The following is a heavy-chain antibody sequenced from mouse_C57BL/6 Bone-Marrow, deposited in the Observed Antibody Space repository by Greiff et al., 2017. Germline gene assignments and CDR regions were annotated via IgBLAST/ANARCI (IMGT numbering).Heavy chain of an antibody. V-gene: IGHV7-1*01. CDR1: GFTFSDFY. CDR2: SRNKANDYTT. J-gene: IGHJ4*01. D-gene: IGHD1-1*01. CDR3: ERDYYGSSYDYAMDY. Sequence: EVKLVESGGGLVQSGRSLRLSCATSGFTFSDFYMEWVRQAPGKGLEWIAASRNKANDYTTEYSASVKGRFIVSRDTSQSILYLQMNALRAEDTAIYYCERDYYGSSYDYAMDYWGQGTSVTVSS.